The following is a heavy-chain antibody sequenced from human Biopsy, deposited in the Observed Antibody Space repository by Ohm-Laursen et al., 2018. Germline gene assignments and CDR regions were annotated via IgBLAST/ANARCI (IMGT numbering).Heavy chain of an antibody. CDR2: IYSSGRT. Sequence: GTLSLTCTVSGGSISDYFWSWIRQPADKGLEYIGRIYSSGRTFYNPSLKSRVTMSVATSDNQFSLKLSSVTAADTAVYFCARDAHGDYDAYY. CDR1: GGSISDYF. D-gene: IGHD4-17*01. CDR3: ARDAHGDYDAYY. V-gene: IGHV4-4*07. J-gene: IGHJ6*03.